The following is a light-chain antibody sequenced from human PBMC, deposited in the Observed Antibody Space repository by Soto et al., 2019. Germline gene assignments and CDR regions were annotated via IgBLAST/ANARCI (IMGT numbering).Light chain of an antibody. Sequence: EIVLTQSPGTLSLSPGERATLSCRASQSVSSNYLAWYQQKPGQTPRLLIYGASSRATGIPDRFSGSWSGTDFTLTISRLEPEDFAVFYCQQYGSSPWTSGQGTKVEIK. V-gene: IGKV3-20*01. CDR2: GAS. CDR1: QSVSSNY. CDR3: QQYGSSPWT. J-gene: IGKJ1*01.